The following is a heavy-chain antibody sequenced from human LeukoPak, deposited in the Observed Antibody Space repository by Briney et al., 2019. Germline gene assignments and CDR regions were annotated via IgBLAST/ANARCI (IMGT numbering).Heavy chain of an antibody. D-gene: IGHD1-26*01. CDR3: AKRRGVGATYYYGMDV. Sequence: GRSLRLSCAASGFTFSSYGMHWVRQAPGKGLEWVAVISYDGSNKYYADSVKGRFTISRDNSKNTLYLQMNNLRAEDTAVYYCAKRRGVGATYYYGMDVWGQGTTVTVSS. J-gene: IGHJ6*02. V-gene: IGHV3-30*18. CDR2: ISYDGSNK. CDR1: GFTFSSYG.